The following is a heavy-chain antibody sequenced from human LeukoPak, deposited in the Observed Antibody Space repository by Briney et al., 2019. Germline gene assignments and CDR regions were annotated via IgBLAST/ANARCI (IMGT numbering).Heavy chain of an antibody. CDR1: GGSISSSSYY. CDR3: AGPTVTTNYGMDV. J-gene: IGHJ6*02. V-gene: IGHV4-39*01. D-gene: IGHD4-17*01. CDR2: IYYSGST. Sequence: SETLSLTCTVSGGSISSSSYYWGWIRQPPGKGLEWIGSIYYSGSTYYNPSLKSRVTISVDTSKNQFSLKLTSVTAADTAVYYCAGPTVTTNYGMDVWGQGTTVTVSS.